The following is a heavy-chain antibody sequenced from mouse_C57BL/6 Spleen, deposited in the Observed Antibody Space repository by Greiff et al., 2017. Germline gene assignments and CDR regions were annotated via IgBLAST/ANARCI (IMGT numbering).Heavy chain of an antibody. J-gene: IGHJ2*01. CDR2: IWPGGGT. D-gene: IGHD1-1*01. CDR1: GFSLTSYA. Sequence: VQLQESGPGLVAPSQSLSITCTVSGFSLTSYAISWVRQPPGKGLEWLGVIWPGGGTNYNSALKSRLSISKENSKSKVFLKMNSLQTDDTARYYCASQYYGSSYLDYWGQGTTLTVSS. CDR3: ASQYYGSSYLDY. V-gene: IGHV2-9-1*01.